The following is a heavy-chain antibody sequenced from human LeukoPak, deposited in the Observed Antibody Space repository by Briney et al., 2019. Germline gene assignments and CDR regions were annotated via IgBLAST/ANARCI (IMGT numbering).Heavy chain of an antibody. V-gene: IGHV3-21*04. J-gene: IGHJ4*02. CDR3: AINGGGDSGYGNFDY. CDR2: ITTSSTYI. D-gene: IGHD5-12*01. CDR1: GFSFSDFT. Sequence: GGSLRLSCAASGFSFSDFTMTWVRQAPGKGLEWVSSITTSSTYIYFADSVKGRFTTSRDNAKNSLYLQMNSLRADDTALYYCAINGGGDSGYGNFDYWGQGTLVTVSS.